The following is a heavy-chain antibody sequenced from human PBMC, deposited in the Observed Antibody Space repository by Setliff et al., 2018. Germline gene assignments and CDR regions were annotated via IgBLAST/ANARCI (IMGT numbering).Heavy chain of an antibody. Sequence: GGSLRLSCAASGLTLINNGFHWVRQAPGKGLEWVAIIWHDGTNKYYADSVKGRFDISRDSSKNTVYLQMNSLRAEDTAVYYCARGNFYYFDRTGRGPNWFDPWGQGTLVTVSS. CDR2: IWHDGTNK. D-gene: IGHD3-22*01. V-gene: IGHV3-33*01. CDR1: GLTLINNG. J-gene: IGHJ5*02. CDR3: ARGNFYYFDRTGRGPNWFDP.